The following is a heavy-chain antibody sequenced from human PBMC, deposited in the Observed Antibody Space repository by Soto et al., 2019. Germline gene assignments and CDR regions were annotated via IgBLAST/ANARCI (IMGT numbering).Heavy chain of an antibody. V-gene: IGHV1-24*01. CDR3: ATSRGAADGPFDY. Sequence: AAVKISCKVSGYTLTELSMHWVRQAPGKGLEWMGGFDTEDGETIYAQKFQGRVTMTEETSTDTEYMELSSLRSEDTAVYYCATSRGAADGPFDYWGEGTLVTVSS. CDR2: FDTEDGET. CDR1: GYTLTELS. D-gene: IGHD6-13*01. J-gene: IGHJ4*02.